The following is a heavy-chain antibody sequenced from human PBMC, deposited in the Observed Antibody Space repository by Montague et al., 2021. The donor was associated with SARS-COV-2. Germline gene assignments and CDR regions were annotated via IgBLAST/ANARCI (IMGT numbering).Heavy chain of an antibody. CDR1: GGSFSSYY. D-gene: IGHD2-21*02. CDR2: INHSGSS. J-gene: IGHJ4*03. V-gene: IGHV4-34*01. Sequence: SETLSLTCAVSGGSFSSYYWSWICQPPGKGLELIAEINHSGSSNYNPYPKSRVTISVDTSKNKFSLKLNSVTVADTAVYYCARLAYCGADCFSGWEIFFDSWGQGTLVTVSS. CDR3: ARLAYCGADCFSGWEIFFDS.